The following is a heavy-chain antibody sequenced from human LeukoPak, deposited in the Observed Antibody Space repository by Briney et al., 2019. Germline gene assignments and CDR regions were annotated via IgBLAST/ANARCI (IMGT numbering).Heavy chain of an antibody. V-gene: IGHV1-8*01. Sequence: ASVNVSCTASGYTFTSYDINWVRQATGQGLEWMGWMNPNSGNTGYAQKFQGRVTMTRNTSISTAYMELSSLRSEDTAVYYCARGNPPGYYYDSSAPGFGDWGQGTLVTVSP. CDR1: GYTFTSYD. J-gene: IGHJ4*02. D-gene: IGHD3-22*01. CDR3: ARGNPPGYYYDSSAPGFGD. CDR2: MNPNSGNT.